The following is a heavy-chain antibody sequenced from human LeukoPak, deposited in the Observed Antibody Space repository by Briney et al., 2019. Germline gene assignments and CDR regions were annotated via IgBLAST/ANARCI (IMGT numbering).Heavy chain of an antibody. J-gene: IGHJ6*02. CDR1: GYTFTSYG. V-gene: IGHV1-18*01. D-gene: IGHD2-2*01. Sequence: GASVKVSCKASGYTFTSYGISWVRQAPGQGLEWMGWISAYNGNTNYAQKLQGRVTMTTDTSTSTAYMELSSLRSEDTAVYYCARGCSSTSCYYYYYGMDVWGQGTTVTVSS. CDR3: ARGCSSTSCYYYYYGMDV. CDR2: ISAYNGNT.